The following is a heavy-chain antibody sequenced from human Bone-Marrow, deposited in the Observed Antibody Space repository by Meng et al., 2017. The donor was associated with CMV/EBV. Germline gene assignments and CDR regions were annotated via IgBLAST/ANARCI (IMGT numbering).Heavy chain of an antibody. V-gene: IGHV3-7*03. CDR1: GFTFSPYW. Sequence: GESLKISCAASGFTFSPYWMSWVRQAPGKGLEWVAKIKQDGSEEYYVDSVKGRFTISRDNAKNSLYLQMNSLRAEDTALYHCARGITESLFDPWGQGTLVTVPS. CDR2: IKQDGSEE. J-gene: IGHJ5*02. D-gene: IGHD3-10*01. CDR3: ARGITESLFDP.